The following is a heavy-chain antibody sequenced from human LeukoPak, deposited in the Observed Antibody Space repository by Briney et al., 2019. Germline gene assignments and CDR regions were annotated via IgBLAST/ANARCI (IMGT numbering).Heavy chain of an antibody. Sequence: GGSLRLSCAASGFTFSDYSLNWVRQAPGKGLEWVGRIKSKTDGGTTDYAAPVKGRFTISRDDSKNTLYLQMNSLKTEDTAVYYCTTDLRITMVRGVIRTPYYFDYWGQGTLVTVSS. J-gene: IGHJ4*02. CDR3: TTDLRITMVRGVIRTPYYFDY. V-gene: IGHV3-15*01. CDR1: GFTFSDYS. D-gene: IGHD3-10*01. CDR2: IKSKTDGGTT.